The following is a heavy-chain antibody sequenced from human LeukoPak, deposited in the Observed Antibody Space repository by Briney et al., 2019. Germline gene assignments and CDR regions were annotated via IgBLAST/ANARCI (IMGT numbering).Heavy chain of an antibody. Sequence: GGSLRLSCAATGFTFSSYSMNWVRQAPGKGLEWVSSISSSSSYIYYADSVKGRFTISRDNAKNSLYLQMNSLRAEDTAVYYCARGYCTNGVCYTYYYYYMDVWGKGTTVTVSS. D-gene: IGHD2-8*01. J-gene: IGHJ6*03. CDR3: ARGYCTNGVCYTYYYYYMDV. CDR2: ISSSSSYI. V-gene: IGHV3-21*01. CDR1: GFTFSSYS.